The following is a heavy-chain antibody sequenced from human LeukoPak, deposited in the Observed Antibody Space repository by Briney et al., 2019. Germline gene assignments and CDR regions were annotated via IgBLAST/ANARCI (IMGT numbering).Heavy chain of an antibody. J-gene: IGHJ4*02. CDR1: GFTFSDAW. CDR2: IKQHGSEK. V-gene: IGHV3-7*01. Sequence: GGSLRLSCAASGFTFSDAWMSWVRQAPGKGLEWVANIKQHGSEKYYVDSVKGRFTISRDNAKNSLYLQMNSLRAEDTAVYYCARDRGSYYGGDFDYWGQGTLVTVSS. D-gene: IGHD1-26*01. CDR3: ARDRGSYYGGDFDY.